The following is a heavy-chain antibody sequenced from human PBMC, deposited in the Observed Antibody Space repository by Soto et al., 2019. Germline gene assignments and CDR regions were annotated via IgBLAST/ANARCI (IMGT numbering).Heavy chain of an antibody. Sequence: PSETLSLTYTVSGGPISSYYWSWFRQPAGKGLEWIWRIYTSGGTDYNSPFKSRVTMSVDTSNQFSLKLSSVTAADTAVYYCAREGGDYDSSGSGVYYYLGVNVWGQGTTVPVSS. CDR2: IYTSGGT. D-gene: IGHD3-22*01. J-gene: IGHJ6*02. V-gene: IGHV4-4*07. CDR1: GGPISSYY. CDR3: AREGGDYDSSGSGVYYYLGVNV.